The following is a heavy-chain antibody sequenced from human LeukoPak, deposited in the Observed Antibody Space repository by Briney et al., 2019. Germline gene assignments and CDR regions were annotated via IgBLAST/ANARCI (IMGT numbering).Heavy chain of an antibody. CDR2: INPGGGST. CDR1: GYTFTGYY. CDR3: ARRTDGYNYFDY. D-gene: IGHD5-24*01. J-gene: IGHJ4*02. Sequence: ASVKVSCKASGYTFTGYYMHWVRQAPGQGLEWMGWINPGGGSTSYAQKFQGRVTMTRDTSTSTFYMDLSSLRSEDTAVYYCARRTDGYNYFDYWGQGTLVTVSS. V-gene: IGHV1-46*01.